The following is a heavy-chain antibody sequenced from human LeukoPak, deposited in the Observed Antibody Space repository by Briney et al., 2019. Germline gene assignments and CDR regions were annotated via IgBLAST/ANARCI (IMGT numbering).Heavy chain of an antibody. Sequence: GGSLRLSCAASGFTFSSYAMSWVRQAPGKGLEWVSYISSSSSTIYYADSVKGRITISRDNAKNSLYLQMNSLRAEDTAVYYCARWARQHLVKEVVGAFDIWGQGTMVTVSS. CDR3: ARWARQHLVKEVVGAFDI. J-gene: IGHJ3*02. D-gene: IGHD6-13*01. V-gene: IGHV3-48*04. CDR1: GFTFSSYA. CDR2: ISSSSSTI.